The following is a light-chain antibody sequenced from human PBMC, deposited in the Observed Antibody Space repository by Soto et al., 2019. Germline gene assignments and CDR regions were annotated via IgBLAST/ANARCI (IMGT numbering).Light chain of an antibody. CDR1: QGISNY. Sequence: DIQMTQSPSSLSASVGDRVTITCRASQGISNYLAWYQQKPGKVPKLLIYAASTLQSGVPSRFSGSGSGTVFTLTISSLQPEDVATYYCQKYNSAPRGFTFGPGTKVDIK. V-gene: IGKV1-27*01. CDR3: QKYNSAPRGFT. J-gene: IGKJ3*01. CDR2: AAS.